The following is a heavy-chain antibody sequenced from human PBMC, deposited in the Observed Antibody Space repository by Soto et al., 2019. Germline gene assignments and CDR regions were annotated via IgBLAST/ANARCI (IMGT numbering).Heavy chain of an antibody. V-gene: IGHV3-23*01. D-gene: IGHD2-2*01. Sequence: VGSLRISCAASGFTFISYSMSWVRQAPGKGLEWVSAISGSGGTSYYADSVKGRFTISRDNSKNTVYLQMNSLRAEDTAVYFCANAYCSSTSCRAEYLQHWGQGTLVTVSS. J-gene: IGHJ1*01. CDR1: GFTFISYS. CDR2: ISGSGGTS. CDR3: ANAYCSSTSCRAEYLQH.